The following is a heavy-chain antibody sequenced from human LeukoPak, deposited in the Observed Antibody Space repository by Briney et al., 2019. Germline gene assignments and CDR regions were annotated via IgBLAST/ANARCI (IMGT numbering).Heavy chain of an antibody. CDR1: SGFISNYY. J-gene: IGHJ4*02. D-gene: IGHD3-3*01. CDR3: ARDSRYYDFWSGYLDY. Sequence: SSETLSLTCSVSSGFISNYYWSWIRQPAGKGLEWIGRISTSGNTNYSPSLKSRVTMSVDTSKNQFFLNLRSVIAADTAVYYCARDSRYYDFWSGYLDYWGQGALVTVSS. V-gene: IGHV4-4*07. CDR2: ISTSGNT.